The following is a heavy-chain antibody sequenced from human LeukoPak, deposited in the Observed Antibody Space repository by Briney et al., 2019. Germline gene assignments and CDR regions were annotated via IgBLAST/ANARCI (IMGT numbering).Heavy chain of an antibody. J-gene: IGHJ6*03. CDR1: GYTFTSYA. CDR3: ASRGYYYYYYMDV. Sequence: ASVKVSCKASGYTFTSYAMNWVRQAPGQGLEWMGWINTNTGNPTYAQGFTGRFVLSLDTSVSTAYLQISSLKAEDTAVYYCASRGYYYYYYMDVWGKGTTVTVSS. V-gene: IGHV7-4-1*02. CDR2: INTNTGNP.